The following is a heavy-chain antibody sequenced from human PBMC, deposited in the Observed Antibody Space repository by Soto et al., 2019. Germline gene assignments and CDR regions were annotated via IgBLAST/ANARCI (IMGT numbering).Heavy chain of an antibody. V-gene: IGHV4-59*01. CDR2: IYYSGST. J-gene: IGHJ4*02. D-gene: IGHD6-6*01. CDR1: GGSISRYY. Sequence: SETLSLTCTVSGGSISRYYWSWIRQPPGKGLEWIGYIYYSGSTNYNPSLKSRVTISVDTSKNQFSLRLSSVTAADPAVYYCARDPSSSYYFAYWGQGTLVTVSS. CDR3: ARDPSSSYYFAY.